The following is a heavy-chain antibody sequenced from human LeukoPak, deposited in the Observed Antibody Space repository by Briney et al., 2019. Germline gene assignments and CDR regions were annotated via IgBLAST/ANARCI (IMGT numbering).Heavy chain of an antibody. CDR2: MNPNSGNT. D-gene: IGHD5-18*01. V-gene: IGHV1-8*01. J-gene: IGHJ4*02. CDR3: ARERRVGYSYGFGY. CDR1: GYTSTSYD. Sequence: ASVKVSCKASGYTSTSYDINWVRQATGQGLEWMGWMNPNSGNTGYAQKLQGRVTMTRNTSISTAYMELSSLRSEDTAVYYCARERRVGYSYGFGYWGQGTLVTVSS.